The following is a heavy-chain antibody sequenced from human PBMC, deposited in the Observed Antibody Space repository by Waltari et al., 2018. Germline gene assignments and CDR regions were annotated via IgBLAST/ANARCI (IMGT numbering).Heavy chain of an antibody. V-gene: IGHV4-39*07. CDR2: IYYSGST. Sequence: QLQLQESGPGLVKPSETLSLTCTVSGGSISSSSYYWGWIRQPPGKGLEWIGSIYYSGSTYYNPSLKSRVTRSVDTSKNQFSLKLSSVTAADTAVYYCAREGGWELLKVGFDYWGQGTLVTVSS. CDR1: GGSISSSSYY. CDR3: AREGGWELLKVGFDY. J-gene: IGHJ4*02. D-gene: IGHD1-26*01.